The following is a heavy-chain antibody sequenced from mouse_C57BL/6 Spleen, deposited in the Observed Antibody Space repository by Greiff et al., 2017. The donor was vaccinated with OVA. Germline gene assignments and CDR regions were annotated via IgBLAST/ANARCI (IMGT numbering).Heavy chain of an antibody. J-gene: IGHJ2*01. Sequence: QVQLQQSGPELVKPGASVKISCKASGYAFSSSWMNWVKQRPGKGLEWIGRIYPGDGDTNYNGKFKGKATLTADKSSSTAYMQLSSLTSEDSAVYFGARCITTVVEKPFDYWGQGTTLTVSS. CDR1: GYAFSSSW. V-gene: IGHV1-82*01. CDR2: IYPGDGDT. CDR3: ARCITTVVEKPFDY. D-gene: IGHD1-1*01.